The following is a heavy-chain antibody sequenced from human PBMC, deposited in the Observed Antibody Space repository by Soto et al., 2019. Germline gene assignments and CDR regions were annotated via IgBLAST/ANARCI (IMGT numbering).Heavy chain of an antibody. J-gene: IGHJ4*02. V-gene: IGHV3-15*07. CDR1: GFTFTNAW. CDR3: TTGPRDYTWGSQGLY. Sequence: GGSLRLSCAASGFTFTNAWMNWVRQGPGKGLEWVGRIKSKTDGGTIDYAAPVKGRFTISRDDSKNTLYLQMHSLNTGDTAVYYCTTGPRDYTWGSQGLYWGQGTLVTVSS. D-gene: IGHD3-16*01. CDR2: IKSKTDGGTI.